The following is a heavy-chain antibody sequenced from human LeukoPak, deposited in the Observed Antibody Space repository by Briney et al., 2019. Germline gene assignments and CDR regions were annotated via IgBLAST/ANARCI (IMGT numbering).Heavy chain of an antibody. J-gene: IGHJ5*02. CDR3: AEQVGRTNPTGLFDP. CDR1: GGSLSSSSYY. D-gene: IGHD1-26*01. CDR2: IYYSGST. Sequence: PSETLSLTCTVSGGSLSSSSYYWGWIRQPPGKGLECVGSIYYSGSTYDNPSLKSRVTISVDTSKNQFSLKLSSVTAADTPGYYCAEQVGRTNPTGLFDPWGQGTLVTVSS. V-gene: IGHV4-39*01.